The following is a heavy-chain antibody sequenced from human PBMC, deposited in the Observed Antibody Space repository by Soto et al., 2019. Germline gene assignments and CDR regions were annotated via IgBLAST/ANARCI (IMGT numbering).Heavy chain of an antibody. Sequence: PSETLSLTCAVSGYSITNGYYWGWIRQPPGMGLEWIGSIYNSGSTSYNPSLRSRATISVDMSKRQFSLHVTSVTAADTAIYYCARDLTYWGPGTLVTVSS. CDR2: IYNSGST. CDR3: ARDLTY. J-gene: IGHJ4*02. CDR1: GYSITNGYY. V-gene: IGHV4-38-2*02.